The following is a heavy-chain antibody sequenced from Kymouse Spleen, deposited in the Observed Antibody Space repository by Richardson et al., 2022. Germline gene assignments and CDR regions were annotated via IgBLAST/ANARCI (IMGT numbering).Heavy chain of an antibody. V-gene: IGHV3-15*01. D-gene: IGHD4-17*01. Sequence: EVQLVESGGGLVKPGGSLRLSCAASGFTFSNAWMSWVRQAPGKGLEWVGRIKSKTDGGTTDYAAPVKGRFTISRDDSKNTLYLQMNSLKTEDTAVYYCTTGTTVTTFFDYWGQGTLVTVSS. J-gene: IGHJ4*02. CDR3: TTGTTVTTFFDY. CDR2: IKSKTDGGTT. CDR1: GFTFSNAW.